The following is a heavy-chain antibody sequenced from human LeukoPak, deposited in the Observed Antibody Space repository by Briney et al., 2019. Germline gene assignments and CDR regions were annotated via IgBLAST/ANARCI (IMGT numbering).Heavy chain of an antibody. CDR1: GYTFTGYY. CDR2: INPNSGGT. CDR3: ARDLHSMGIAAAGLYFQH. Sequence: ASVKVSCKASGYTFTGYYIHWVRQAPGQGLEWMGWINPNSGGTNYAQKFQGRVTMTRDTSISTAYMELSRLRSDDTAVYYCARDLHSMGIAAAGLYFQHWGQGTLVTVSS. D-gene: IGHD6-13*01. J-gene: IGHJ1*01. V-gene: IGHV1-2*02.